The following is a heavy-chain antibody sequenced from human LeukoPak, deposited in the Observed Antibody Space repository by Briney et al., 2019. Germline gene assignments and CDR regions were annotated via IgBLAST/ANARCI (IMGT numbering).Heavy chain of an antibody. CDR3: ARGLVVRGARGVYFDY. J-gene: IGHJ4*02. CDR2: ISSSSYI. V-gene: IGHV3-21*01. D-gene: IGHD3-10*01. CDR1: GFTFSSYS. Sequence: GGSLRLSCAASGFTFSSYSMNWVRQAPGKGLEWVSSISSSSYIYYADSVKGRFTISRDNAKNSLYLQMNSLRAEDTAVYYCARGLVVRGARGVYFDYWGQGTLVTVSS.